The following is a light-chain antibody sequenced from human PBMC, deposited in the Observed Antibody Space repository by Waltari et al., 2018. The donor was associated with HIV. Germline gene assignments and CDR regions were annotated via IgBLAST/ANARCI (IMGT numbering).Light chain of an antibody. CDR2: EVT. V-gene: IGLV2-8*01. CDR3: SSYAGNFVV. CDR1: SSDVGGYGY. J-gene: IGLJ2*01. Sequence: QSALTQPPSASVSLGQSVTISCTGTSSDVGGYGYVSWYQQQPGKAPKLVIYEVTKRPSGVPDRFSGAKSGNTASLNISGLQAEDEADYYCSSYAGNFVVFGGGTNLTVL.